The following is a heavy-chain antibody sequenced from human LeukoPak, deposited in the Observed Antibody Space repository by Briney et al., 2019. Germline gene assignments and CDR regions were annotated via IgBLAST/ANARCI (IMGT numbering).Heavy chain of an antibody. CDR3: ARAGWLRTKGYFDY. CDR1: GGSFSGFY. Sequence: PSETLFPTRAVHGGSFSGFYWSWIPPPPRKGPGGIGEINHSGSTNYNPSLKSRVTISVDTSKNQFSLKLSSVTAADTAVYYCARAGWLRTKGYFDYWGQGTLVTVSS. CDR2: INHSGST. D-gene: IGHD5-12*01. J-gene: IGHJ4*02. V-gene: IGHV4-34*01.